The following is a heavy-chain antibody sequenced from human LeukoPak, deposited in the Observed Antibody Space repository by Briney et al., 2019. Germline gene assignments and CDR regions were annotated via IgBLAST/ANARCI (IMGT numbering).Heavy chain of an antibody. J-gene: IGHJ5*02. CDR1: GYTFTSYG. D-gene: IGHD3-10*01. CDR3: ARRRWFGESESWFDP. Sequence: ASVKVSCKASGYTFTSYGISWVRQAPGQGLEWMGWISAYNGNTNYAQKLQGRVTMTTDTSTSTAYMELRSLRSDDTAVYYCARRRWFGESESWFDPWGQGTLVTVSS. V-gene: IGHV1-18*01. CDR2: ISAYNGNT.